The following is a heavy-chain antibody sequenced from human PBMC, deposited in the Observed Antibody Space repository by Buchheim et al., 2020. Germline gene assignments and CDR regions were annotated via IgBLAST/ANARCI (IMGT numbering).Heavy chain of an antibody. D-gene: IGHD6-19*01. J-gene: IGHJ6*02. CDR1: GYSFTSYW. Sequence: EVQLVQSGAEVKKPGESLKISCKGSGYSFTSYWIAWVRQMPGKGLEWMGIVNPADSDTRYSPSFQGQVTISADKSITTGYLQWGSLKASDTATYYCARHPGSSGWYYYGMDVWGQGTT. CDR2: VNPADSDT. CDR3: ARHPGSSGWYYYGMDV. V-gene: IGHV5-51*01.